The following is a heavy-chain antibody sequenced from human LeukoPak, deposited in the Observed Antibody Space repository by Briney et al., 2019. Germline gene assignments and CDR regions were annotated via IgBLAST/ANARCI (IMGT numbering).Heavy chain of an antibody. D-gene: IGHD3-22*01. J-gene: IGHJ6*03. CDR3: ARVLTAYYDSSGYYPRVHYYYMDV. CDR2: IYYSGST. Sequence: SQTLSLTCTVSGGSISSGGYYWSWIRQHPGKGLEWIGYIYYSGSTYYNPSLKSRVTISVDTSKNQFSLKLSSVTAADTAVYYCARVLTAYYDSSGYYPRVHYYYMDVWGKGTTVTVSS. CDR1: GGSISSGGYY. V-gene: IGHV4-31*03.